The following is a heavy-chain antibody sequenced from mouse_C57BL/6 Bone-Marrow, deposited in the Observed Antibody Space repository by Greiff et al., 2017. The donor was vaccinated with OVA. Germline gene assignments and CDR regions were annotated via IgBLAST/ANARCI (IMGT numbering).Heavy chain of an antibody. V-gene: IGHV1-64*01. D-gene: IGHD2-3*01. Sequence: VQLQQSGAELVKPGASVKLSCKASGYTFTSYWMHWVKQRPGQGLEWIGMIHPNSGSTNYNEKFKSKATLTVDKSSSTAYMQLSSLTSEDSAVYYCARGGWLLRFFAYWGQGTLVTVSA. J-gene: IGHJ3*01. CDR1: GYTFTSYW. CDR2: IHPNSGST. CDR3: ARGGWLLRFFAY.